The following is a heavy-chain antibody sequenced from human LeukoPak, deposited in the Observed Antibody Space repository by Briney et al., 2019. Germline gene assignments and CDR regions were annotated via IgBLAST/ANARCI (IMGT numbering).Heavy chain of an antibody. Sequence: KPSETPSLTCTVSGGSISSNFYYWGWIRQPPGKGLEWIGSIYNGGSTYYNPSLRSRVTISVDTSKNQFSLKLTSVTAADAAVYYCARQTRFLDWQGYYSYYMDDWGTGTTLTVS. CDR1: GGSISSNFYY. CDR2: IYNGGST. CDR3: ARQTRFLDWQGYYSYYMDD. V-gene: IGHV4-39*01. J-gene: IGHJ6*03. D-gene: IGHD3/OR15-3a*01.